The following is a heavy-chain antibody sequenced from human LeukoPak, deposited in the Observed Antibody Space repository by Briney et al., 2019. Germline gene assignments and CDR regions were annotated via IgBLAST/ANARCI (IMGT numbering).Heavy chain of an antibody. CDR1: VGSTISST. V-gene: IGHV4-59*01. CDR3: ARDNGFGELFAEPHAFDI. Sequence: SETLSLTAPVPVGSTISSTWSWIRDPPGRGLGWMGYTYYRGSTNYNPSLKSRVTISVDTSKNQFSLKLSSVTAAATAVYYCARDNGFGELFAEPHAFDIWGQGTMVTVSS. D-gene: IGHD3-10*01. J-gene: IGHJ3*02. CDR2: TYYRGST.